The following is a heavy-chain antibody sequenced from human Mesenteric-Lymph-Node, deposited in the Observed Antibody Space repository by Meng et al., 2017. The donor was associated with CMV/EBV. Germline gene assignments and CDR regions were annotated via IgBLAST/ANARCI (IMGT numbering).Heavy chain of an antibody. CDR3: ARGPCSSTSCYPFDY. V-gene: IGHV4-39*07. J-gene: IGHJ4*02. D-gene: IGHD2-2*01. CDR1: GDSISGSGYY. Sequence: SETLSLTCSVSGDSISGSGYYWGWIRQPPGKGLEWIASMYHSGNTSYNPSLKSRVTISVDTSKNQFSLKLSSVTAADTAVYYCARGPCSSTSCYPFDYWGQGTLVTVSS. CDR2: MYHSGNT.